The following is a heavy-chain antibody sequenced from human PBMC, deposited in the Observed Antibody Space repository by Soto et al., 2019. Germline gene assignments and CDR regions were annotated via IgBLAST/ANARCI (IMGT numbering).Heavy chain of an antibody. CDR1: GFTFGDYA. J-gene: IGHJ4*02. V-gene: IGHV3-49*03. Sequence: PGGSLRLSCTASGFTFGDYAMSWFRQAPGKGLEWVGFIRSKAYGGTTEYAASVKGRFTISRDDSKSIAYLQMNSLKTEDTAVYYCTRDVVKRNFFRLDYWAREPWSPSPQ. D-gene: IGHD1-7*01. CDR2: IRSKAYGGTT. CDR3: TRDVVKRNFFRLDY.